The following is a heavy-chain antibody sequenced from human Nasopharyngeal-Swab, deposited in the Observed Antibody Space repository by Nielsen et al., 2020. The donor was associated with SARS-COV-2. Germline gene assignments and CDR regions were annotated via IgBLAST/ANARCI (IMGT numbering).Heavy chain of an antibody. CDR2: ISAYNGNT. V-gene: IGHV1-18*01. Sequence: VRQAPGQRLEWMGWISAYNGNTNYAQKLQGRVTMTTDTSTSTAYMELRSLRSDDTAVYYCAREGLYYDFWSGFDYWGQGTLVTVSS. D-gene: IGHD3-3*01. J-gene: IGHJ4*02. CDR3: AREGLYYDFWSGFDY.